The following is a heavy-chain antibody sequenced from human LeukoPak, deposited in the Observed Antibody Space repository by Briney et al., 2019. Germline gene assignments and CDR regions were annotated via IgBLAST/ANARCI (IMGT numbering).Heavy chain of an antibody. CDR3: ARDKGYYDSSGYYSFDY. CDR1: GGSISSGDYY. D-gene: IGHD3-22*01. Sequence: SQTLSLTCTVSGGSISSGDYYWSWIRQPPGKGLEWIGYIYYSGSTYYNPSLKSRVTISVDTSKNQFSLKLSSVTAADTAVYYCARDKGYYDSSGYYSFDYWGQGTLVTVSS. V-gene: IGHV4-30-4*01. J-gene: IGHJ4*02. CDR2: IYYSGST.